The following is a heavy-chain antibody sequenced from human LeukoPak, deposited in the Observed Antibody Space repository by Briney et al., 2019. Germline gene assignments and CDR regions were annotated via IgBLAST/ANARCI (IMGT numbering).Heavy chain of an antibody. D-gene: IGHD3-9*01. CDR3: AGTHRNHDILRGYLDY. CDR2: LSNDATNK. V-gene: IGHV3-30*04. Sequence: GGSLRLSCIASGFTFSSYAMRWFRQAPGKGLEWVAGLSNDATNKYFADSVTGRFTISRDNSKNTLYLQMNSLRVEDTAVYYCAGTHRNHDILRGYLDYWGQGGLVTVSS. J-gene: IGHJ4*02. CDR1: GFTFSSYA.